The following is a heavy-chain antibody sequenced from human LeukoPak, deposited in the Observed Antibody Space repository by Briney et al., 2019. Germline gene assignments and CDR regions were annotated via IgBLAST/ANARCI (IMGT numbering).Heavy chain of an antibody. V-gene: IGHV1-69*05. D-gene: IGHD2-15*01. CDR2: IIPIFGTA. J-gene: IGHJ3*02. Sequence: SVKVSCKASGGTFSSYAIRWVRQAPGRGLEWMGGIIPIFGTANYAQKFQGRVTTTTHESTSTAYMELSSLRSEDTAVYYCARSSTPPQLAFDIWGQGTMVTVSS. CDR3: ARSSTPPQLAFDI. CDR1: GGTFSSYA.